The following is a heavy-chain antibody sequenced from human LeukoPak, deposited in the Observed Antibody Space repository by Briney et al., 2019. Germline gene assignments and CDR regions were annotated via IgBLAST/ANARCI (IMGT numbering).Heavy chain of an antibody. Sequence: PSETLSLTCTVSGGSISSGSYYWSWIRQPAGKGLEWIGRIYTSGSTNYNPSLKSRVTISVDTSKNQFSLKLSSVTAADTAVYYCARDLGYGDRGVGDWFDPWGQGTLVTVSS. CDR1: GGSISSGSYY. J-gene: IGHJ5*02. V-gene: IGHV4-61*02. CDR3: ARDLGYGDRGVGDWFDP. CDR2: IYTSGST. D-gene: IGHD4-17*01.